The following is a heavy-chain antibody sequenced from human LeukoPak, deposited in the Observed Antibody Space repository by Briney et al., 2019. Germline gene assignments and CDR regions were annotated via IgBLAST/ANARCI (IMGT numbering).Heavy chain of an antibody. CDR1: GGSISNSSYY. CDR3: ARGYCSTTSCHGGDN. V-gene: IGHV4-39*01. Sequence: PSQTLSLTCTVSGGSISNSSYYWGWIRQPPGKGLEWIGNIYYSGNTYYDPSLKSRVTISVDTSKNQFSLKLSSVTAADAAVYYCARGYCSTTSCHGGDNWGQGTLVTVSS. D-gene: IGHD2-2*01. J-gene: IGHJ4*02. CDR2: IYYSGNT.